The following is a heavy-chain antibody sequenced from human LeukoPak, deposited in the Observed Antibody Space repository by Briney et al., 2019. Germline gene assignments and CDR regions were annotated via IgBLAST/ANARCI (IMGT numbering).Heavy chain of an antibody. CDR3: AKEGRSLQTY. Sequence: GGSLRLSCVASGFPFSSYWMTWVRQAPGKGLEWVANIKEDGTETYYVDSVKGRFTISRDNAKNSLYLQMNSLRVEDTAVYYCAKEGRSLQTYWGQGTLVTVSS. V-gene: IGHV3-7*03. CDR2: IKEDGTET. CDR1: GFPFSSYW. D-gene: IGHD5-24*01. J-gene: IGHJ4*02.